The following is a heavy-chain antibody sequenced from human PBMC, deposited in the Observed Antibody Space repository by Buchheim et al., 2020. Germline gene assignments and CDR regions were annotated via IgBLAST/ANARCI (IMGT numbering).Heavy chain of an antibody. CDR2: ISSSGTTV. CDR1: GFTFSSYE. D-gene: IGHD2-8*02. CDR3: ARDLSGYGGVDH. V-gene: IGHV3-48*03. J-gene: IGHJ4*02. Sequence: EVQLVESGGGLEQSGGSLRLSCAASGFTFSSYEMSWVRQAPGKGLEWVSYISSSGTTVYYADSVKGRFTIPRDNAKNLLYLQMNSLRAEDTAVYYCARDLSGYGGVDHWGQGTL.